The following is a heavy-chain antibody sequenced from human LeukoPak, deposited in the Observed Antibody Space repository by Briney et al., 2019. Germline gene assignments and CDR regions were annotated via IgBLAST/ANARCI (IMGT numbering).Heavy chain of an antibody. D-gene: IGHD5-12*01. J-gene: IGHJ4*02. Sequence: GGSLRLSCAASGFTFSYYSMNWVRQAPGKGLEWVANIKQDGSEKYYVDSVKGRFTISRDNAKNSLYLQMNSLRAEDTAVYYCAADSGYSGYDSVCWGQGTLVTVSS. V-gene: IGHV3-7*01. CDR3: AADSGYSGYDSVC. CDR2: IKQDGSEK. CDR1: GFTFSYYS.